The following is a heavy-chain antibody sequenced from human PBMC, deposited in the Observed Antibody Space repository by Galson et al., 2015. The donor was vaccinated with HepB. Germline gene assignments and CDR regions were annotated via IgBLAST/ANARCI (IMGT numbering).Heavy chain of an antibody. Sequence: SLRLSCAASGITFSSYAMSWVRQAPGKGLEWVPAISGSGGSTYYADSVKGRFTISRDNSKNTLYLQMNSLRAEDTAVYYCASRHGQVYYYYMDVWGKGTTVTVSS. CDR2: ISGSGGST. CDR1: GITFSSYA. V-gene: IGHV3-23*01. CDR3: ASRHGQVYYYYMDV. J-gene: IGHJ6*03.